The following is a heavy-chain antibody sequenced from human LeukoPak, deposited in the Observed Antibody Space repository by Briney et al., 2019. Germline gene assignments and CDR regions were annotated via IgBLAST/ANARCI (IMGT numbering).Heavy chain of an antibody. CDR3: ARYLGLSRFLDP. J-gene: IGHJ5*02. Sequence: GGSLRLSCAASGFTFSSYAMSWVRQAPGKGLEWVSVIYSGGSTYYADSVKGRFTISRDNSKNTLYLQMNSLRAEDTAVYYCARYLGLSRFLDPWGQGTLVTVSS. D-gene: IGHD3-16*02. CDR1: GFTFSSYA. V-gene: IGHV3-53*01. CDR2: IYSGGST.